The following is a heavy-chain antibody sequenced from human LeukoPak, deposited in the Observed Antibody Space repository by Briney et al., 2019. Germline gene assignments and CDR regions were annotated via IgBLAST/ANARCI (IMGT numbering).Heavy chain of an antibody. CDR2: IRSKAYGGTT. J-gene: IGHJ4*02. CDR3: TRDLSGSPYSFDY. Sequence: GGSLRLSCTASGFTFGDYAMSWVRQAPGKGLEWVGFIRSKAYGGTTEYAASVKGRFTISRDDSKNIAYLQMNSLKTEDTAVYYCTRDLSGSPYSFDYWGQGTLVSVSS. CDR1: GFTFGDYA. D-gene: IGHD6-19*01. V-gene: IGHV3-49*04.